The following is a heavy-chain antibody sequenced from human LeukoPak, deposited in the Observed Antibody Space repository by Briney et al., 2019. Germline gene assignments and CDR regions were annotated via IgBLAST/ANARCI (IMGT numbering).Heavy chain of an antibody. J-gene: IGHJ6*03. V-gene: IGHV4-39*01. D-gene: IGHD6-6*01. CDR3: ARRRYSSSSGLNYYYYMDV. Sequence: SETLSLTCTVSGGSISGSSYYWGWIRQPPGKGLEWLGSIYYSGSTYYNPSLKSRVTISVDTSKNQFSLKLSSVTAADTAVYYCARRRYSSSSGLNYYYYMDVWGKGTTVTVSS. CDR1: GGSISGSSYY. CDR2: IYYSGST.